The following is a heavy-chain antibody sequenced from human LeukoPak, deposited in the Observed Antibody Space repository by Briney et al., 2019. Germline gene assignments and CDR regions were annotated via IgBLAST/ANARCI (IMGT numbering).Heavy chain of an antibody. CDR3: AKGEYSSSWYFDY. Sequence: PGGSLRLSCAASGFTFSSYAMSWVREAPGKGLEWGSAISGSGGSTYYADSVKGRFTISRDNSKNTLYLQMNSLRAEDTAVYYCAKGEYSSSWYFDYWGQGTLVTVSS. D-gene: IGHD6-13*01. V-gene: IGHV3-23*01. J-gene: IGHJ4*02. CDR1: GFTFSSYA. CDR2: ISGSGGST.